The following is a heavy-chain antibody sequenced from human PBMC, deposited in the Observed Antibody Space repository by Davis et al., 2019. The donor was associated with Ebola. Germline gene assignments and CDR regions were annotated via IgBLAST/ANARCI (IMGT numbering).Heavy chain of an antibody. CDR1: GFTFSSYS. J-gene: IGHJ6*02. CDR3: ARDFPRGYCSGGSCGHYYGMDV. CDR2: ISSSSSYT. D-gene: IGHD2-15*01. Sequence: GESLKISCAASGFTFSSYSMNWVRQAPGKGLEWVSYISSSSSYTNYADSVKGRFTISRDNAKNSLYLQMNSLRAEDTAVYYCARDFPRGYCSGGSCGHYYGMDVWGQGTTVTVSS. V-gene: IGHV3-21*05.